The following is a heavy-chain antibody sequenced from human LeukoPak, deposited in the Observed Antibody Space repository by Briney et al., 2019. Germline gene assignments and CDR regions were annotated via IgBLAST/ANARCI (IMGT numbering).Heavy chain of an antibody. CDR2: ISGSGGST. CDR3: AKNTAMVKVVYWFDP. CDR1: GFTVSTNY. D-gene: IGHD5-18*01. Sequence: PGGSLRLSCAVSGFTVSTNYMRWVRQAPGKGLEWVSAISGSGGSTYYADSVKGRFTISRDNSKNTLYLQMNSLRAEDTAVYYCAKNTAMVKVVYWFDPWGQGTLVTVSS. J-gene: IGHJ5*02. V-gene: IGHV3-23*01.